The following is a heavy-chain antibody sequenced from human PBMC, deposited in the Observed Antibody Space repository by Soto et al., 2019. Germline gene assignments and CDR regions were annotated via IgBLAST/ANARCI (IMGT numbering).Heavy chain of an antibody. V-gene: IGHV3-23*01. CDR1: GFTVSSYA. Sequence: EVQLLESGGGLVQPGGSLRLSCAASGFTVSSYAMYWVRQAPGKGLEWVSGISSGGGSPYYADSVKGRFTISRDNSKNTLYLLMHSLRAEDRAVYYGAKADGSIVARHFAFWGQGSLVTVSS. CDR2: ISSGGGSP. D-gene: IGHD6-6*01. J-gene: IGHJ4*02. CDR3: AKADGSIVARHFAF.